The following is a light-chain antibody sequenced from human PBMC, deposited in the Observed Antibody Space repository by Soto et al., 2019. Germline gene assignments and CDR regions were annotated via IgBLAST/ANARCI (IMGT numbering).Light chain of an antibody. J-gene: IGLJ1*01. V-gene: IGLV2-23*01. CDR1: SSDVGSYNL. Sequence: QSALTQPASVSGSPGQSITISCAGTSSDVGSYNLVSWYQQYPGKAPKLMIYEGSKRPSGISNRFSGSKSDNTASLTISGLQAEDEADYYCFSYAGSSTPFAFGTGTKLTVL. CDR2: EGS. CDR3: FSYAGSSTPFA.